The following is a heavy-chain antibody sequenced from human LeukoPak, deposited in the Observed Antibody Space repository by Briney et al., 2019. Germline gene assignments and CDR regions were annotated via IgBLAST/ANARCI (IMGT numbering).Heavy chain of an antibody. CDR2: LNSDGSST. J-gene: IGHJ4*02. CDR1: GFTFNSYW. CDR3: GRAPSAAGTIDY. Sequence: GGSLRLSCAVSGFTFNSYWMHWVRQTPGKGLVWVSRLNSDGSSTSYADPVRGRFTISRDSAKNTLYLQMNSLRDEDMAVYYCGRAPSAAGTIDYWGQGTLVTVSS. D-gene: IGHD6-13*01. V-gene: IGHV3-74*01.